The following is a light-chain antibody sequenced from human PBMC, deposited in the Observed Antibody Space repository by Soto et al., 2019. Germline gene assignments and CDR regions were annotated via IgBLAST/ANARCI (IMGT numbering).Light chain of an antibody. Sequence: QSVLTQPRSVSGSPGQSVTISCTGTSSDVGGYNYVSWYQQHPGKAPKLMIYGVSKRPSGVPDRFSGSKSGNTASVAISGLQAEDEADYYCCSYAGNYTLLFGGGTKLTVL. CDR3: CSYAGNYTLL. CDR1: SSDVGGYNY. V-gene: IGLV2-11*01. J-gene: IGLJ2*01. CDR2: GVS.